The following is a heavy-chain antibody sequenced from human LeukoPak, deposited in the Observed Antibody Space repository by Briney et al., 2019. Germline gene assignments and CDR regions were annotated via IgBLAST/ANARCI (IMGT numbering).Heavy chain of an antibody. CDR3: ARRSYYDSSGYYSFDY. CDR1: GFTLSSYW. CDR2: IKQDGSEK. V-gene: IGHV3-7*01. D-gene: IGHD3-22*01. Sequence: PGGSLRLSCAASGFTLSSYWMSWVRQAPGKGLEWVANIKQDGSEKYYVDSVKGRFTISRDNAKNSLYLQMNSLRAEDTAVYYCARRSYYDSSGYYSFDYWGQGTLVTVSS. J-gene: IGHJ4*02.